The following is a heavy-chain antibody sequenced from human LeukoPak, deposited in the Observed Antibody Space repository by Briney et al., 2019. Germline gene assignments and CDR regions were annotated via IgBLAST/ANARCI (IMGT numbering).Heavy chain of an antibody. CDR2: INHSGST. CDR3: ARESVVVVAALPTFDP. V-gene: IGHV4-34*01. J-gene: IGHJ5*02. CDR1: GGSFSGYY. Sequence: SETLSLTCAVYGGSFSGYYWSWIRQPPGKGLEWIGEINHSGSTYYNPSLKSRVTISVDTSKNQFSLKLSSVTAADTAVYYCARESVVVVAALPTFDPWGQGTLVTVSS. D-gene: IGHD2-15*01.